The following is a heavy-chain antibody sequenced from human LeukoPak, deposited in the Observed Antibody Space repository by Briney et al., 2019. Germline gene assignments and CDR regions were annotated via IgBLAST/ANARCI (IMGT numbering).Heavy chain of an antibody. Sequence: GASVKVSCKASGYTFTSYGISWVRQAPGQGLEWMGWISAYNGNTNYAQKLQGRVTMTTDTSTSTAYMELRSLRSDDTAVYYRARDLTTSYYDFWSGYESFDYWGQGTLVTVSS. CDR3: ARDLTTSYYDFWSGYESFDY. CDR2: ISAYNGNT. J-gene: IGHJ4*02. V-gene: IGHV1-18*01. D-gene: IGHD3-3*01. CDR1: GYTFTSYG.